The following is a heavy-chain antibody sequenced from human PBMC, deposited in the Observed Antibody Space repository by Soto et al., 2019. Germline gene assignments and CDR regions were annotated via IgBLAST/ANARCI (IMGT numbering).Heavy chain of an antibody. J-gene: IGHJ4*02. CDR3: AKYSSQGPPDY. CDR2: ISYDGSNK. CDR1: GFTVSSYG. Sequence: PXECLSLSCAASGFTVSSYGMHGVRQAPGKGLEWVAVISYDGSNKYYADSVKGRFTISRDNSKNTLYLQMNSLRAEDTAVYYCAKYSSQGPPDYWGQGTLVTVSS. D-gene: IGHD6-13*01. V-gene: IGHV3-30*18.